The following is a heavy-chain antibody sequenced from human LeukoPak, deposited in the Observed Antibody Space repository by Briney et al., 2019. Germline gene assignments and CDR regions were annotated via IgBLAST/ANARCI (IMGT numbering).Heavy chain of an antibody. CDR1: GFTFSDYY. D-gene: IGHD1-1*01. Sequence: PGGSLRLSCAASGFTFSDYYMSWIRQAPGKGLEWVANMNQDGSEKYYLDSVKGRFTISRDNAKNSLYLQMNSLRAEDTAVFYCARELIRNDEGAFDIWGQGTMVTVSS. V-gene: IGHV3-7*01. J-gene: IGHJ3*02. CDR3: ARELIRNDEGAFDI. CDR2: MNQDGSEK.